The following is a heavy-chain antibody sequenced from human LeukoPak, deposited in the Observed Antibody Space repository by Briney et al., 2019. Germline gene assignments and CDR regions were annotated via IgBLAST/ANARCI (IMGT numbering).Heavy chain of an antibody. J-gene: IGHJ4*02. CDR1: GFTFSSYA. CDR3: VKDLGDSSGYYYFDY. V-gene: IGHV3-23*01. D-gene: IGHD3-22*01. CDR2: ISGSGGST. Sequence: GGSLRLSCAASGFTFSSYAMSWVRQAPGKGLEWVSAISGSGGSTYYADSVKGRFTISRDNSKNTLYLQMSSLRAEDTAVYYCVKDLGDSSGYYYFDYWGQGTLVTVSS.